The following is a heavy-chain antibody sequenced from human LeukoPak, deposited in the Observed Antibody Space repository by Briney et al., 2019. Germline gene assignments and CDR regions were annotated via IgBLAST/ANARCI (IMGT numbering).Heavy chain of an antibody. V-gene: IGHV3-23*01. CDR1: VFTFSSYS. D-gene: IGHD2-2*01. CDR3: ANLGYCSSANCRDAFDI. Sequence: GWSLTLSYPASVFTFSSYSMILVHQAPAKGLEGVSAISGGRCTTYYADSVKGRFTISRDNSKNTLYLQMNSLSTDDTAVYYCANLGYCSSANCRDAFDIWGQGKMVTVSS. J-gene: IGHJ3*02. CDR2: ISGGRCTT.